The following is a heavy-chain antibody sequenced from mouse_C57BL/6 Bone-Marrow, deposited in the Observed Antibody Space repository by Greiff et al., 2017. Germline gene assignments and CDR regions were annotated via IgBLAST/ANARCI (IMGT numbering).Heavy chain of an antibody. D-gene: IGHD2-2*01. V-gene: IGHV1-64*01. CDR2: MHPIGGST. Sequence: VQLQQPGAELVKPGASVKLSCKASGYTFTNYWMHWVKQRPGQGLEWIGMMHPIGGSTHYNEKFKGEATLSVDKSSRTAYMELSSLTSEDSAVSEYERAYAYDDYTVDYWGQGTPVTVSS. CDR3: ERAYAYDDYTVDY. J-gene: IGHJ4*01. CDR1: GYTFTNYW.